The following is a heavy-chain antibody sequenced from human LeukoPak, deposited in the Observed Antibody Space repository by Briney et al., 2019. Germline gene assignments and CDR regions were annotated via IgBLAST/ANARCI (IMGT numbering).Heavy chain of an antibody. D-gene: IGHD5-18*01. V-gene: IGHV4-59*08. CDR3: ARQGYSYGLPIDY. CDR1: GGSISSYY. Sequence: SETLSLTCTVSGGSISSYYWSWIRQPPGKGLEWIGYIYYSGSTNCNPSLKSRVTISVDTSKNQFSLKLSSVTAADTAVYYCARQGYSYGLPIDYWGQGTLVTVSS. J-gene: IGHJ4*02. CDR2: IYYSGST.